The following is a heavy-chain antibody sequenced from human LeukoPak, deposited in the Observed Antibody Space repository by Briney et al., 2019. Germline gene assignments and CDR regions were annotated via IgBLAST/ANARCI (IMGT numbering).Heavy chain of an antibody. Sequence: SVKVSCKASGGTFSSYAISWVRQAPGQGLEWMGGIIPIFGTANYAQKFQGRVTITRDTSASTAYMELSSLRSEDTAVYYCATGYSSGWPYYFDYWGQGTLVTVSS. V-gene: IGHV1-69*05. D-gene: IGHD6-19*01. CDR1: GGTFSSYA. CDR2: IIPIFGTA. J-gene: IGHJ4*02. CDR3: ATGYSSGWPYYFDY.